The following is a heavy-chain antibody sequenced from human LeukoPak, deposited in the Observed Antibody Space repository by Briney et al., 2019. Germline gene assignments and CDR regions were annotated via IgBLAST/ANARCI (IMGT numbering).Heavy chain of an antibody. CDR2: IIPIFGTA. Sequence: ASVKVSCKASGYTFTTYYMHWVRQAPGQGLEWMGRIIPIFGTANYAQKFQGRVTITTDESTSTAYMELSSLRSEDTAVYYCARDYYDSSGYYGYWGQGTLVTVSS. D-gene: IGHD3-22*01. CDR3: ARDYYDSSGYYGY. V-gene: IGHV1-69*05. CDR1: GYTFTTYY. J-gene: IGHJ4*02.